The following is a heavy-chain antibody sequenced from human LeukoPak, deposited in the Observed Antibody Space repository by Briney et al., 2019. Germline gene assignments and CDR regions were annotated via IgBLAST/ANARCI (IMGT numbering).Heavy chain of an antibody. J-gene: IGHJ4*02. V-gene: IGHV4-59*01. Sequence: SESLSLTCPVSGGSLSIYYWNWIRQPPGKGLEWIGSIYNSGSTTYNPSLKSRVTISGDTSKNQFSLKLSSVTAADTAVYYCTRDRELGFWGQGTLVTVSS. CDR3: TRDRELGF. D-gene: IGHD1-26*01. CDR1: GGSLSIYY. CDR2: IYNSGST.